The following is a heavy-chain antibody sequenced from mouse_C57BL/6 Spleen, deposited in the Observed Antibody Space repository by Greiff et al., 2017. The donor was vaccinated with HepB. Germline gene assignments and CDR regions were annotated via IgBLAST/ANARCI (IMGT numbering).Heavy chain of an antibody. CDR1: GFTFTDYY. Sequence: EVKVVESGGGLVQPGGSLSLSCAASGFTFTDYYMSWVRQPPGKALEWLGFIRNKANGYTTEYSASVKGRFTISRDNSQSILYLQMNALRAEDSATYYCARYNGNYGFDYWGQGTTLTVSS. CDR3: ARYNGNYGFDY. J-gene: IGHJ2*01. D-gene: IGHD2-1*01. V-gene: IGHV7-3*01. CDR2: IRNKANGYTT.